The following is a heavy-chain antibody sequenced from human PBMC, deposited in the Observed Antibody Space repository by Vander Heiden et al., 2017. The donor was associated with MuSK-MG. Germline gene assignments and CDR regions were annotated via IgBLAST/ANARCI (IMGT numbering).Heavy chain of an antibody. V-gene: IGHV1-3*01. CDR2: INAGNGNT. CDR1: GYTFTSYA. J-gene: IGHJ5*02. CDR3: ARHSQDCSSTSCYAWFDP. Sequence: QVQLVQSGAEVKKPGASVKVSCKASGYTFTSYAMHWVRQAPGQRLEWMGWINAGNGNTKYAQKFQGRVTITRDTSASTAYMELSSLRSEDTAVYYCARHSQDCSSTSCYAWFDPWGQGTLVTVSS. D-gene: IGHD2-2*01.